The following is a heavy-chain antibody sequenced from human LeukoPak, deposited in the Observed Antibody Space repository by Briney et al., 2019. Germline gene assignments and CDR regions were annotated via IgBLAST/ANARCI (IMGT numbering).Heavy chain of an antibody. CDR3: AGDPTTVTKGLEI. D-gene: IGHD4-17*01. V-gene: IGHV4-4*07. CDR2: IYTSGST. CDR1: GGSISSYY. Sequence: SETLSLTCTVSGGSISSYYWSWIRQPAGKGLEWIGRIYTSGSTNYNPSLKSRVTMSVDTSKNQFSLKLRSVTAADAAVYLCAGDPTTVTKGLEIWGQGTMVTVSS. J-gene: IGHJ3*02.